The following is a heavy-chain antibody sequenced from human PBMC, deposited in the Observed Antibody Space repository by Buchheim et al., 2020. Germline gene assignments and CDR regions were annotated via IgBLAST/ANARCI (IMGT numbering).Heavy chain of an antibody. CDR1: GFTFSSYG. D-gene: IGHD6-13*01. J-gene: IGHJ5*02. Sequence: QVQLVESGGGVVQPGRSLRLSCAASGFTFSSYGMHWVRQAPGKGLEWVAVISYDGSNKYYADSVKGRFTISRDNSKNTLYLQMNSLRAEDTAVYYCAKDGTHSLGNWFDPWGQGTL. V-gene: IGHV3-30*18. CDR3: AKDGTHSLGNWFDP. CDR2: ISYDGSNK.